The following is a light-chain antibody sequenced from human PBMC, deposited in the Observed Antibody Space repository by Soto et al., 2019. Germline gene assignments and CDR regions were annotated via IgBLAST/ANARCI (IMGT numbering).Light chain of an antibody. V-gene: IGKV3-11*01. Sequence: IVLTQSPVTLSLSPGERATLSCRASQSVSSYLAWYQQKPGQAPRLLIYDASNRATGIPARFSGSGSGTDFTLTISSLEPEDFAVYYCQQYHNWPITFGQGTRLEIK. CDR1: QSVSSY. CDR3: QQYHNWPIT. CDR2: DAS. J-gene: IGKJ5*01.